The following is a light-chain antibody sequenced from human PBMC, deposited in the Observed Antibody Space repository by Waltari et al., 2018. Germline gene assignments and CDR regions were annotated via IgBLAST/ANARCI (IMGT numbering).Light chain of an antibody. CDR1: QSVSRS. Sequence: IVLTQSPGTLSLSPGDRATLPCRASQSVSRSLAWYQQKPGQAPRLLIYGASSRATGVPDRFSGSGSGTDFSLTISRLEPEDFAVYYCQHYVTLPATFGQGTKVEIK. CDR3: QHYVTLPAT. J-gene: IGKJ1*01. CDR2: GAS. V-gene: IGKV3-20*01.